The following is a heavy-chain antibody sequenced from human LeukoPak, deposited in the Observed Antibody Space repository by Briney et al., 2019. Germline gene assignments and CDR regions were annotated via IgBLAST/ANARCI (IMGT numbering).Heavy chain of an antibody. D-gene: IGHD2-2*03. V-gene: IGHV1-18*01. Sequence: GASVKVSCKASDTFASFGITWVRQGPGQGLEWMGWINTHNGDTNYAQKLQGRVTMTTDTSTSTAYMELRSLRSDDTAVYYCARDGYRLSGYFYYMDVWGKGTTVTVSS. CDR3: ARDGYRLSGYFYYMDV. CDR2: INTHNGDT. J-gene: IGHJ6*03. CDR1: DTFASFG.